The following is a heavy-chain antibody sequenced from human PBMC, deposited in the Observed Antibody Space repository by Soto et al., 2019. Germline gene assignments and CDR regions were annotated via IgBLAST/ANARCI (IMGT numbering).Heavy chain of an antibody. CDR1: GFTFSSYW. J-gene: IGHJ6*02. CDR3: ARVGGVVAATRFYYYYGMDV. D-gene: IGHD2-15*01. V-gene: IGHV3-7*03. Sequence: LRLSCAASGFTFSSYWMSWVRQAPGKGLEWVANIKQDGSEKYYVDSVKGRFTISRDNAKNSLYLQMNSLRAEDTAVYYCARVGGVVAATRFYYYYGMDVWGQGTTVTVSS. CDR2: IKQDGSEK.